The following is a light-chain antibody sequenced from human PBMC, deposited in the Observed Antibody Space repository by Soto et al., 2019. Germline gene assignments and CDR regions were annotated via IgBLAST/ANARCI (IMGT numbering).Light chain of an antibody. CDR2: EGS. Sequence: QSVLTQPASVSGSPGQSITISCTGPSSDVGSYNLVSWYQQLPGKAPKLMIYEGSKRPSGVSNRFSGSKSGNTASLTISGLQAEYEADYYGCSYANSLVVFGGGTKVTV. CDR3: CSYANSLVV. CDR1: SSDVGSYNL. V-gene: IGLV2-23*01. J-gene: IGLJ2*01.